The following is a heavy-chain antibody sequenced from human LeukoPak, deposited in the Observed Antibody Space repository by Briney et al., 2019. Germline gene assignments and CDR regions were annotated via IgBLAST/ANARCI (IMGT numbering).Heavy chain of an antibody. CDR3: ARDSSGWTLDY. J-gene: IGHJ4*02. Sequence: GRSLRLSCAASGFTFSSYAMHWVRQAPGKGLEWVSSISSSSSYIYYADSVKGRFTISRDNAKNSLYLQMNSLRAEDTAVYYCARDSSGWTLDYWGQGTLVTVSS. CDR2: ISSSSSYI. D-gene: IGHD6-25*01. V-gene: IGHV3-21*01. CDR1: GFTFSSYA.